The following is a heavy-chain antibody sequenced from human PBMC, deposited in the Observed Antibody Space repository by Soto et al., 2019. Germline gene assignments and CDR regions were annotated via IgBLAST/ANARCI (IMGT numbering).Heavy chain of an antibody. CDR3: GKGPWHLAHGHYFDY. CDR1: GFTFSNYA. CDR2: ISYDGSTI. J-gene: IGHJ4*02. Sequence: QVEVVESGGGVVQPGRSLRLSCAASGFTFSNYAMHWVRQAPGKGLEWVAGISYDGSTIYYVDSVKGRFTVSRDNSKNTLYLHMSSLRADDTGGGGGGKGPWHLAHGHYFDYWGQGTLVTVSS. D-gene: IGHD3-16*01. V-gene: IGHV3-30*03.